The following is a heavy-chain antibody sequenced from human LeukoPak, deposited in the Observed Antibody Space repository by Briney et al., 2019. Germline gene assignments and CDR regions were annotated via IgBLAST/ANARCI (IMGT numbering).Heavy chain of an antibody. CDR2: INWNGGST. CDR1: GFTFDDYG. D-gene: IGHD6-19*01. CDR3: ARDLGRSSGSAPFDP. J-gene: IGHJ5*02. V-gene: IGHV3-20*04. Sequence: PGGSLRLSCAASGFTFDDYGMSWVRQAPGKGLEWVSGINWNGGSTGYADSVKGRFTISRDNAKNSLYLQMNSLRAEDTAVYYCARDLGRSSGSAPFDPWGQGTLVTVSS.